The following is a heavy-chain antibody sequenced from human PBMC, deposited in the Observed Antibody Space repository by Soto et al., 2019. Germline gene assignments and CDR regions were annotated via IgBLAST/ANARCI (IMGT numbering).Heavy chain of an antibody. V-gene: IGHV3-23*01. Sequence: EVRLLQSGGGSGQPGGSLRLPCAAAGFTFRNYAMSWVRQAPGKGLEWVSAIDRSGGTSYYADSVKGRFTISRDNAMNTLYLQMNSLRADDTAVYYCARGDCSAAGCYIHYYYGMDVWGQGTTVTVSS. CDR3: ARGDCSAAGCYIHYYYGMDV. J-gene: IGHJ6*02. D-gene: IGHD2-2*02. CDR1: GFTFRNYA. CDR2: IDRSGGTS.